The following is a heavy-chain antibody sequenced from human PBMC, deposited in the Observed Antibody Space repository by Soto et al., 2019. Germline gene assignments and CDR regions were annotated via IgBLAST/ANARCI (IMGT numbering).Heavy chain of an antibody. CDR3: ARLSGGVLAAGTPYYYGLDV. V-gene: IGHV4-59*08. CDR1: GGSISSYY. J-gene: IGHJ6*02. CDR2: IYYSGST. D-gene: IGHD6-13*01. Sequence: ETLSLTCTVSGGSISSYYWSWIRQPPGKGLEWIGYIYYSGSTNYNPSLKSRVTISVDTSKNQFSLKLSSVTAADTAVYYCARLSGGVLAAGTPYYYGLDVWGQGTTVTVSS.